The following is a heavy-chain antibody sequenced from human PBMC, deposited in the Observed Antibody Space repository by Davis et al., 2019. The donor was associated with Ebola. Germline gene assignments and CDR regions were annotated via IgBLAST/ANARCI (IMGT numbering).Heavy chain of an antibody. D-gene: IGHD2-2*01. CDR3: ARDQGLVRSTSCYQFGGCLNWFDP. J-gene: IGHJ5*02. Sequence: PSETLSLTCTVSGGSISSGGYYWSWIRQPAGKGLEWIGHIYTSGSTNYNPSLKSRVTISVDTSKNQFSLKLSSVTAADTAVYYCARDQGLVRSTSCYQFGGCLNWFDPWGQGTLVTVSS. V-gene: IGHV4-61*09. CDR2: IYTSGST. CDR1: GGSISSGGYY.